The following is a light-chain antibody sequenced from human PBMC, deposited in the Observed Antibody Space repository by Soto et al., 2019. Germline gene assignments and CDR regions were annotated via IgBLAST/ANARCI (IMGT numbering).Light chain of an antibody. J-gene: IGKJ5*01. CDR2: DAS. CDR1: QSIRNY. Sequence: EIVLTQSPATLSWSPGERATLSCRASQSIRNYLAWYQQKPGQAPRLLIYDASNRATGIPARFSGSGSGTDFTLTISSLEPEDFAVYYCHQRINWPPITFGQGTRLEIK. V-gene: IGKV3-11*01. CDR3: HQRINWPPIT.